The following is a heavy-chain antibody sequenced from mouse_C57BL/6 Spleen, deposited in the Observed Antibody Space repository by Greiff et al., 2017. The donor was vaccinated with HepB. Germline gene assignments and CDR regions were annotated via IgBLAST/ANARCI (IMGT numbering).Heavy chain of an antibody. Sequence: EVKLVESGGGLVKPGGSLKLSCAASGFTFSSYAMSWVRQTPEKRLEWVATISDGGSYTYYPDNVKGRFTISRDNAKNNLYLQMSHLKSEDTAMYYCARGGEYDGSYAMDYWGQGTSVTVSS. CDR2: ISDGGSYT. V-gene: IGHV5-4*03. J-gene: IGHJ4*01. D-gene: IGHD2-4*01. CDR3: ARGGEYDGSYAMDY. CDR1: GFTFSSYA.